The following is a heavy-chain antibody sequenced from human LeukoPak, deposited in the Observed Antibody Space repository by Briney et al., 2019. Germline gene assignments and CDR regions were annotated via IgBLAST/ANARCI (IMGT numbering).Heavy chain of an antibody. V-gene: IGHV3-43D*03. D-gene: IGHD6-19*01. J-gene: IGHJ6*02. CDR2: ISWDGGST. CDR1: GFTFDDYA. CDR3: AKDTLHSSGYYYGMDV. Sequence: GGSLRLSCAASGFTFDDYAMHWVRQAPGKGLEWVSLISWDGGSTYYADSVKGRFTISRDNSKNSLYLQMNSLRAEDTALYYCAKDTLHSSGYYYGMDVWGQGTTVTVSS.